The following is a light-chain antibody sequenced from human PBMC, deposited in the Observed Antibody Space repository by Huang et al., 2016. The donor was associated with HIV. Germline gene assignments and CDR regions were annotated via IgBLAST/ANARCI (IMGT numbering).Light chain of an antibody. J-gene: IGKJ2*01. Sequence: DIQMTQSPSSLSASVRNRVTITCRASQAIAKSLGWYQQKPGKDPKLLLYAASSLESGVPSRYSGSGSGTDYTLAISSLQPEDFATYYCQQYHSTPYTFGQGTKLEIK. CDR1: QAIAKS. CDR2: AAS. V-gene: IGKV1-NL1*01. CDR3: QQYHSTPYT.